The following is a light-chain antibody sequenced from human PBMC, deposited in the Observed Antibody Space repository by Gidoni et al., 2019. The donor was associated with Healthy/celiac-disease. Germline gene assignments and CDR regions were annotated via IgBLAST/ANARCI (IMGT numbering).Light chain of an antibody. CDR2: DDR. J-gene: IGLJ1*01. CDR1: NIGSNS. V-gene: IGLV3-21*02. Sequence: SYVLTQPPSVSVAPGQTARITCGGNNIGSNSVHWYQQKPGQAPVLVVYDDRDRPSGIPERFSGSNSGNTATLTISRVEAGDEADYYCQVWDSSSDHSYVFGTGTKVTVL. CDR3: QVWDSSSDHSYV.